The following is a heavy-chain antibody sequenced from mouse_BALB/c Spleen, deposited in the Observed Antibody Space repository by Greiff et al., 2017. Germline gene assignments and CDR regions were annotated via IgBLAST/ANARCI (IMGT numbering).Heavy chain of an antibody. CDR2: ISSGGSYT. V-gene: IGHV5-6*01. CDR1: GFTFSSYG. CDR3: ARQGGDGDEGGFAY. J-gene: IGHJ3*01. Sequence: EVKLVESGGDLVKPGGSLKLSCAASGFTFSSYGMSWVRQTPDKRLEWVATISSGGSYTYYPDSVKGRFTISRDNAKNTLYLQMSSLKSEDTAMYYCARQGGDGDEGGFAYWGQGTLVTVSA. D-gene: IGHD2-13*01.